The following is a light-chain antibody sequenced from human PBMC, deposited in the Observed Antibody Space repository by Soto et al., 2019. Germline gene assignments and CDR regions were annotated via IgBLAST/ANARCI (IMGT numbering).Light chain of an antibody. J-gene: IGLJ1*01. V-gene: IGLV2-8*01. CDR1: SSDVGAYNY. CDR3: SSYAGSNNYV. CDR2: EVS. Sequence: QSALTQPPSASGSPGQSVTISCTGTSSDVGAYNYVSWYQQHPGKAPKLMIYEVSKRPSGAPDRFSGSKSANTASLTVSGLQAEDEADYYCSSYAGSNNYVFGTGTKLTVL.